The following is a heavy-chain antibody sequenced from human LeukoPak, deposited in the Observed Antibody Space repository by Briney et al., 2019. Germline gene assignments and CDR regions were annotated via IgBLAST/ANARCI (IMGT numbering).Heavy chain of an antibody. CDR1: GFTFSSYG. CDR3: AKDSEIYGDLGY. J-gene: IGHJ4*02. D-gene: IGHD1-26*01. V-gene: IGHV3-30*02. Sequence: GGSLRLSCAASGFTFSSYGMHWVRQAPGKGLEWVAFIRYDGSNKYYADSVEGRFTISKDNSKNTLYLQMNSLRAEDTAVYYCAKDSEIYGDLGYWGQGTLVTVSS. CDR2: IRYDGSNK.